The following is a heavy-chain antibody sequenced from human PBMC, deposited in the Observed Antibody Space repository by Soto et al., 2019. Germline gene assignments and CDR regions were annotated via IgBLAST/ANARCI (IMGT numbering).Heavy chain of an antibody. D-gene: IGHD2-15*01. Sequence: QVQLQESGPGLVKPSETLSLTCTVSGDSISSYYWNWIRQPPGKGTEWTGYISYSGSTNYNPSLKSRVTISVATSKNQFSLNLSSVTAADTAVYYCARARFIPCSFDYWGQGTLVTVSS. CDR2: ISYSGST. V-gene: IGHV4-59*01. CDR1: GDSISSYY. CDR3: ARARFIPCSFDY. J-gene: IGHJ4*02.